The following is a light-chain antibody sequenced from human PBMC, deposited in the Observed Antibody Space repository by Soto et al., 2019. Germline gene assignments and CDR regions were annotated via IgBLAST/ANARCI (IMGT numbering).Light chain of an antibody. J-gene: IGKJ2*01. CDR2: AAS. V-gene: IGKV1-12*01. CDR3: QQASSFPHT. Sequence: DIQMTQSPSSVSAPVGDRVTISCRASQDISKWLAWFQQKPGKAPKLLISAASTLQSGVPSRFSGSGSGTEFTLTIQSLQPDDIGTYYCQQASSFPHTFDQGTQVEIK. CDR1: QDISKW.